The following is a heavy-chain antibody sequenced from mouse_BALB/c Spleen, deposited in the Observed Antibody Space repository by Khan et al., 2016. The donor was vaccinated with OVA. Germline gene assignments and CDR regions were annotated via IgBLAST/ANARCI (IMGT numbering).Heavy chain of an antibody. CDR1: GYSITSDYA. Sequence: EVQLQESGPGLVKPSQSLSLTCTVTGYSITSDYAWNWIRQFPGNKLEWMGYISYSGRTSYNPSLKSRISITRDTSKNQFFLQLNSVTTEDTATYYCARSVTITTLVATDFDYWGQGTTLTGSS. CDR3: ARSVTITTLVATDFDY. J-gene: IGHJ2*01. CDR2: ISYSGRT. D-gene: IGHD1-1*01. V-gene: IGHV3-2*02.